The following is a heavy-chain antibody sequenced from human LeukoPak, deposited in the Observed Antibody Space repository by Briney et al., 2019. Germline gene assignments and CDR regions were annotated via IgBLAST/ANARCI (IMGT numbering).Heavy chain of an antibody. CDR3: ASGGQRWLKRLMDV. CDR2: INHSGST. D-gene: IGHD5-24*01. J-gene: IGHJ6*04. V-gene: IGHV4-34*01. CDR1: GWSFHGYY. Sequence: SETLSLTCAVCGWSFHGYYWRWLRQPPGKGLEWIGDINHSGSTNYNPSLKTRMTISVDTSKTQFSLELSVVTAADTAVYYCASGGQRWLKRLMDVWGKGITVTVSS.